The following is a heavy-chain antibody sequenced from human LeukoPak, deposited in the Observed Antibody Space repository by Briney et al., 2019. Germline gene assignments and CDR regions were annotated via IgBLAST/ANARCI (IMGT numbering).Heavy chain of an antibody. D-gene: IGHD2-2*01. CDR2: IYASGST. CDR1: GVSISSYY. Sequence: SETLSLTCTVSGVSISSYYWSWIRQPAGKGLEWIGRIYASGSTNYNPSLKSRVTMSVDTSKNQFFLKLSSVAAADTAVYYCAREGRVVVPAALYYYYYYGMDVWGQGTTVTVSS. J-gene: IGHJ6*02. V-gene: IGHV4-4*07. CDR3: AREGRVVVPAALYYYYYYGMDV.